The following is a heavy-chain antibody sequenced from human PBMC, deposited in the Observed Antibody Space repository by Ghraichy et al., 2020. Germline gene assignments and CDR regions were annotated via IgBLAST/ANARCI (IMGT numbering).Heavy chain of an antibody. V-gene: IGHV3-48*02. J-gene: IGHJ4*02. D-gene: IGHD6-19*01. CDR2: ISTSSNTI. Sequence: GGSLRLSCAASGFTFDRYSMNWVRQAPGKGLEWVSYISTSSNTIYYADSVKGRFTISRDTAKNSVYLQMNSLRDEDTAVYFCARVGSGWTYFDYWGQGTLVTVSS. CDR1: GFTFDRYS. CDR3: ARVGSGWTYFDY.